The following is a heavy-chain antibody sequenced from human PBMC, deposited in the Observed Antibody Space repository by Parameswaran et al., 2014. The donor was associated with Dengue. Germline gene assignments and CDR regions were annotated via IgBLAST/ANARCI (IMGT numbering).Heavy chain of an antibody. CDR3: ARERGVVPTLNYYYGMDV. Sequence: WIRQPPGKRLEWVSVIYSGGSTYYADSVKGRFTISRDNSKNTLYLQMNSLRAEDTAVYYCARERGVVPTLNYYYGMDVWGQGTTVTVSS. D-gene: IGHD2-2*01. J-gene: IGHJ6*02. V-gene: IGHV3-53*01. CDR2: IYSGGST.